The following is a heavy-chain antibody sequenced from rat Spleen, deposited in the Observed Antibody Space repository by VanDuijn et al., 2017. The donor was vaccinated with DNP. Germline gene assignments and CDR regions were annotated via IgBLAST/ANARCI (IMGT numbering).Heavy chain of an antibody. D-gene: IGHD1-4*01. V-gene: IGHV5-25*01. CDR1: GFTFSTYD. CDR2: ISPSGGST. J-gene: IGHJ4*01. CDR3: VTHAGLPGYILAMDD. Sequence: EVQLVESGGGLVQPGRSLKLSCAASGFTFSTYDMAWVRQAPTKGLEWVASISPSGGSTYYRDSVKGRFTVSRDNAESTLYLQMDSLRSEDTATYYCVTHAGLPGYILAMDDWGQGTSVTVSS.